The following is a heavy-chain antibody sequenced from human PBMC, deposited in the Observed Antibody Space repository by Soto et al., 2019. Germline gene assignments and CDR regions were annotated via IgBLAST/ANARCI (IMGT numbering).Heavy chain of an antibody. CDR1: GFSFSSYA. J-gene: IGHJ4*02. CDR3: AKGQYYDSTGFYPFDY. V-gene: IGHV3-23*01. D-gene: IGHD3-22*01. Sequence: GGSLRLSCGASGFSFSSYAMTWVRQVPGKGLEWVSGIRGSGDTTYYADSVKGRFTISRDNSKNTLYLQMNSLTAEDTAVYYCAKGQYYDSTGFYPFDYWGQGILVTVSS. CDR2: IRGSGDTT.